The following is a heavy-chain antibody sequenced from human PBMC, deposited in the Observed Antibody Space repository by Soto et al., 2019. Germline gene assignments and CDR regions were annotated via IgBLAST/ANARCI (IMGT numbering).Heavy chain of an antibody. CDR3: ARDTYYDFWSGYYRLDDHDYYFDY. Sequence: CLRLSCAAAGCTFSSYWMSWVRQAPGKGLEWVANIKQDGSEKYYVDSVKGRFTISRDNAKNSLYLQMNSLRAEDTAVYYCARDTYYDFWSGYYRLDDHDYYFDYWGQGTLVTVSS. D-gene: IGHD3-3*01. J-gene: IGHJ4*02. CDR1: GCTFSSYW. V-gene: IGHV3-7*01. CDR2: IKQDGSEK.